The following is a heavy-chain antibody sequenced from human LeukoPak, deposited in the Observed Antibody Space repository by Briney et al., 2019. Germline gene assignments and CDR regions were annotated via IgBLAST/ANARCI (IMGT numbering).Heavy chain of an antibody. J-gene: IGHJ4*02. CDR2: ISGSGSTT. CDR3: ANSNSPNRHFDY. V-gene: IGHV3-23*01. CDR1: GFTFSSYA. D-gene: IGHD4-11*01. Sequence: PGWALRLSCAASGFTFSSYAMSWVRQAPGKGLEWVSVISGSGSTTSYTDSVKGRCTISRDNSKNPLFLQLNSLRADETAVYYCANSNSPNRHFDYWGQRTLVTVSS.